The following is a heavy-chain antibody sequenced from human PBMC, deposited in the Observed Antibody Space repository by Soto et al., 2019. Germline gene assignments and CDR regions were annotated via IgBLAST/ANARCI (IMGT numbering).Heavy chain of an antibody. Sequence: SETLSLTCTVSGGSISSGGYYWSWIRQHPGKGLEWIGYIYYSGSTYYNPSLKSRVTISVDTSKNQFSLKLSSVTAADTAVYYCARGTNDYGDYGFMDVCGKGTTVTVSS. CDR3: ARGTNDYGDYGFMDV. J-gene: IGHJ6*03. V-gene: IGHV4-31*03. CDR2: IYYSGST. CDR1: GGSISSGGYY. D-gene: IGHD4-17*01.